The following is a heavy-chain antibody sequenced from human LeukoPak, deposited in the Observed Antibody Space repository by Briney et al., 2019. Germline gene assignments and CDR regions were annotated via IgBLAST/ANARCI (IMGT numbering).Heavy chain of an antibody. D-gene: IGHD1-14*01. CDR2: IRYDGRNK. Sequence: GGSLRLSCAASGFTFSSYGMHWVRQAPGKGLEWVAFIRYDGRNKYYADSVKDRFTISRDNSKNTLYLQMNSLRADDTAVYYCAKPAKTDYADYWGQGTLVTVSS. J-gene: IGHJ4*02. CDR1: GFTFSSYG. V-gene: IGHV3-30*02. CDR3: AKPAKTDYADY.